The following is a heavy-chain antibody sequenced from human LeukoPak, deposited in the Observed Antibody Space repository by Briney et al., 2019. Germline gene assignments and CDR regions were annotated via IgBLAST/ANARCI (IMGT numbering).Heavy chain of an antibody. CDR3: TRGRGRYYDSSGPRGAWFDP. V-gene: IGHV7-4-1*02. J-gene: IGHJ5*02. D-gene: IGHD3-22*01. Sequence: ASVKVSCKASGYTFTGYYMHWVRQAPGQGLEWMGWINTNTGNPTYVQGFTGRFVFSLDTSVSTAYLQISSLKAEDTAVYYCTRGRGRYYDSSGPRGAWFDPWGQGTLVTVSS. CDR2: INTNTGNP. CDR1: GYTFTGYY.